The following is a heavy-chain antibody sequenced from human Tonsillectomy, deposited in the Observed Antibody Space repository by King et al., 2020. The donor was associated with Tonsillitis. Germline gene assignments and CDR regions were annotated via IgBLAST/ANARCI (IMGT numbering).Heavy chain of an antibody. D-gene: IGHD6-13*01. J-gene: IGHJ6*03. V-gene: IGHV4-34*01. CDR3: ARIIVAAVRIYYYYYMDG. Sequence: VQLQQWGAGLLKPSETLSLTCGVNGGSFSDSSWSWVRQSPGAGLEWIGDIHPSGSTTYNRALRSRVTISVDSSKNQVSLRVSSVTATDTAVYYCARIIVAAVRIYYYYYMDGWGRGTTVTVSS. CDR1: GGSFSDSS. CDR2: IHPSGST.